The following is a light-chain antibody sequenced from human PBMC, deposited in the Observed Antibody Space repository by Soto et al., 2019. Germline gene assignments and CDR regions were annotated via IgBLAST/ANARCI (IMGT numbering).Light chain of an antibody. Sequence: QSVLTQPPSVSGSPGQSVTNSCTGTSSDVGGYNRVSWYQQPPGKAPKLLIYDVSNRPSGGSTRFSGSKSGNTASLTISGLQAEDEADYYCTSYATGSAYVFGPGTKLTVL. CDR1: SSDVGGYNR. J-gene: IGLJ1*01. CDR3: TSYATGSAYV. CDR2: DVS. V-gene: IGLV2-18*02.